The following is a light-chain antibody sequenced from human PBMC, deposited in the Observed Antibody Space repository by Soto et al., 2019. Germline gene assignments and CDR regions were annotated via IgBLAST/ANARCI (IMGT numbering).Light chain of an antibody. V-gene: IGKV1-39*01. CDR2: AAS. CDR1: QSISNY. J-gene: IGKJ2*01. CDR3: QQSYSTLMYT. Sequence: DIQMTQSPSSLSASVGDRVTITCRASQSISNYLNWYQQKPGKAPELLIYAASSLQSGVPSRFSGSGSGTDFSLTISSLQPEDFATYYCQQSYSTLMYTFVQGTKLEIK.